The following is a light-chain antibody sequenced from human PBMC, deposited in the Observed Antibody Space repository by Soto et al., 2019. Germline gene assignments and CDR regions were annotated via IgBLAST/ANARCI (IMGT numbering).Light chain of an antibody. V-gene: IGLV4-69*01. J-gene: IGLJ2*01. CDR3: QTWGTRTL. CDR2: LNSDGSH. CDR1: SGHSSYA. Sequence: QPVLTQSPSASASLGASVKLTCTLSSGHSSYAIAWHQQQPEKGPRYWMKLNSDGSHSKGDGIPVPVSGSSARAARSLTISRLQSEDEADYYCQTWGTRTLFGGGTKLTVL.